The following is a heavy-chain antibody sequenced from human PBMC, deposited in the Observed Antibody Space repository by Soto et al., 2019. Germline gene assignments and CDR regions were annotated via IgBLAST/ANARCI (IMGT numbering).Heavy chain of an antibody. J-gene: IGHJ4*02. V-gene: IGHV3-23*01. D-gene: IGHD3-22*01. CDR1: GFTFSSYA. Sequence: VQLLESGGGLVQPGGSLRLSCAASGFTFSSYAMSWVRQAPGKGLEWVSAISGSGGSTYYADSVKGRFTISRDNSKNTLYLQMNSLRAEDTAVYYCAKDYDSSGPEPEYYDYWGQGTLVTVSS. CDR3: AKDYDSSGPEPEYYDY. CDR2: ISGSGGST.